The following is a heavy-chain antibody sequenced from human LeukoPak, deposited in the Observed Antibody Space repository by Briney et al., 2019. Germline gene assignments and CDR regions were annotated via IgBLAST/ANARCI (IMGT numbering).Heavy chain of an antibody. V-gene: IGHV7-4-1*02. CDR1: GYTFTSYA. Sequence: ASVKVSCKASGYTFTSYAMNWVRQAPGQGLEWMGWINTNTGNPTYAQGFTGRFVFSLDTSVSTAYLQISSLKAEDTAVYYCARGYYGSGSYYPGAFDIWGQGTMVTVSS. D-gene: IGHD3-10*01. CDR3: ARGYYGSGSYYPGAFDI. CDR2: INTNTGNP. J-gene: IGHJ3*02.